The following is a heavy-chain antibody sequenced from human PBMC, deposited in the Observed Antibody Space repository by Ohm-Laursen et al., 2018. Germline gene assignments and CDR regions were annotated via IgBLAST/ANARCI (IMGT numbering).Heavy chain of an antibody. D-gene: IGHD7-27*01. CDR3: ARDLGLVGTNWGYYFNY. CDR1: GGSFSGYY. J-gene: IGHJ4*02. Sequence: SETLSLTCAVYGGSFSGYYWSWIRQPPGKGLEWIGEINHSGSTNYNPSLKSRVTISVDTSKNQFSLKMSSVTAADTAVYYCARDLGLVGTNWGYYFNYWGQGTLVTVSS. CDR2: INHSGST. V-gene: IGHV4-34*01.